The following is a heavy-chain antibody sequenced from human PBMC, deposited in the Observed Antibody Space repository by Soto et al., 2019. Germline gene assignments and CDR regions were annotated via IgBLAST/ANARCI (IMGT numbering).Heavy chain of an antibody. CDR3: AFVRGARGIQH. Sequence: SETLSLTCTVSGGSISSYYWSWIRQPPGKGLEWIGYIYYSGSTNYNPSLKSQVTISVDTSKNHFSLKLSPVTAADTAVYYCAFVRGARGIQHWGQGTLVTVSS. CDR2: IYYSGST. D-gene: IGHD3-10*01. V-gene: IGHV4-59*08. CDR1: GGSISSYY. J-gene: IGHJ1*01.